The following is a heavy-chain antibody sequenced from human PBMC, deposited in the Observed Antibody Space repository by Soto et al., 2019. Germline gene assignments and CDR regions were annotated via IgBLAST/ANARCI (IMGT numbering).Heavy chain of an antibody. V-gene: IGHV1-2*04. CDR2: INPNSGGT. CDR1: GYTFTGYY. CDR3: ARGDFRFGELSDAFDI. J-gene: IGHJ3*02. Sequence: QVQLVQSGAEVKKPGASVKVSCKASGYTFTGYYMHWVRQAPGQGLEWMGWINPNSGGTNYAQKFQGWVTMTRDTSISTAYMELSRLRSDDTAVYYCARGDFRFGELSDAFDIWGQGTMVTVSS. D-gene: IGHD3-10*01.